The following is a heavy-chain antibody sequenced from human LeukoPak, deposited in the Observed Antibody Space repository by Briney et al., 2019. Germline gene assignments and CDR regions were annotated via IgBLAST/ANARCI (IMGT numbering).Heavy chain of an antibody. V-gene: IGHV4-59*01. J-gene: IGHJ5*02. CDR3: ARDKGYSSSWYGMVNNWFDP. Sequence: SSETLSLTCTVSGGSISSYYWSWIRQPPGKGLEWIGYIYYSGSTNYNPSLKSRVTISVDTSKNQFSLKLSSVTAADTAVYYCARDKGYSSSWYGMVNNWFDPWGQGTLVTVSS. CDR2: IYYSGST. CDR1: GGSISSYY. D-gene: IGHD6-13*01.